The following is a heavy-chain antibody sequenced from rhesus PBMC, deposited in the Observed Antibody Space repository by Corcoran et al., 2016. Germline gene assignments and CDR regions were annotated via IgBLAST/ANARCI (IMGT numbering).Heavy chain of an antibody. J-gene: IGHJ4*01. Sequence: EVQLVETGGGLVQPGGSLRLSCAASGFTFSSYGMRWVRQAPGKGLEWVSGISYTGGSTYNADSVKGRFTISRDNAKNTLSLQRNSLRAEDTAVYYCAKSNWNDGVQFDYWGQGVLVTVSS. CDR1: GFTFSSYG. CDR2: ISYTGGST. V-gene: IGHV3S5*01. D-gene: IGHD1-7*02. CDR3: AKSNWNDGVQFDY.